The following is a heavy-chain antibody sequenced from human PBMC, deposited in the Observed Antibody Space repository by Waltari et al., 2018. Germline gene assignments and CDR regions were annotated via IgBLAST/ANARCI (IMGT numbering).Heavy chain of an antibody. CDR1: GLLFSNYW. CDR3: ARDPGRVGFDY. V-gene: IGHV3-7*01. CDR2: IRHDNSEI. Sequence: VQPVESGGGLVEPVGSLRLSGAASGLLFSNYWMSWVRQAPGRGLEWVANIRHDNSEIYYVYSVKGRFTISRDNAKNSLFLQMNSLRGEDTAVYYCARDPGRVGFDYWGQGTLVTVSS. D-gene: IGHD1-26*01. J-gene: IGHJ4*02.